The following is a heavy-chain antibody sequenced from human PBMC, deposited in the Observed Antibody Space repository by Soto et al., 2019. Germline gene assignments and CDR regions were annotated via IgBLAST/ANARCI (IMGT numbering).Heavy chain of an antibody. D-gene: IGHD6-6*01. Sequence: GESLKISCKGSGYSFTSCWIGWVRQMPGKGLEWMGIIYPGDSDTRYSPSFQGQVTISADKSISTAYLQWSSLKASDTAMYYCARSRGMKQLPFEVWGRGTLVTVSS. V-gene: IGHV5-51*01. CDR2: IYPGDSDT. CDR1: GYSFTSCW. J-gene: IGHJ2*01. CDR3: ARSRGMKQLPFEV.